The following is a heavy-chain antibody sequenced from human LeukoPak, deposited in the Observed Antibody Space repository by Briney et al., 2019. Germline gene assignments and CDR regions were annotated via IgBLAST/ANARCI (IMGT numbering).Heavy chain of an antibody. CDR2: SDDSGNT. D-gene: IGHD3-10*01. V-gene: IGHV4-59*08. J-gene: IGHJ6*02. CDR1: RGSISSYY. Sequence: SETLSLTCTVSRGSISSYYWTWIRQPPGKGRGWVGNSDDSGNTNHNPSLKSRVTISLDTSKNEASLRLTSVTAADTAVYYCARFGTFRFYYGLDVWGQGTTVTVSS. CDR3: ARFGTFRFYYGLDV.